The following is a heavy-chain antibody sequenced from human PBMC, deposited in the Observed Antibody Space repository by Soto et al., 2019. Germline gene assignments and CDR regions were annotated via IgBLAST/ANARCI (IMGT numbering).Heavy chain of an antibody. V-gene: IGHV4-30-4*01. CDR1: GGSISSGDYY. CDR2: IYYSGST. D-gene: IGHD1-26*01. J-gene: IGHJ6*02. CDR3: ARLEEGSGSYPDAYYYYGMDV. Sequence: SETLSLTYTVSGGSISSGDYYWSWIRQPPGKGLEWIGYIYYSGSTNYNPSLKSRVTISVDTSKNQFSLKLSSVTAADTAVYYCARLEEGSGSYPDAYYYYGMDVWGQGTTVTVSS.